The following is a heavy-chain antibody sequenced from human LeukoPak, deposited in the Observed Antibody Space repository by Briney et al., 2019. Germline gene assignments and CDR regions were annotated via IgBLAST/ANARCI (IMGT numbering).Heavy chain of an antibody. D-gene: IGHD6-19*01. CDR2: INPHSGGT. J-gene: IGHJ4*02. CDR3: ARGPLLDSSGWYPY. V-gene: IGHV1-2*02. Sequence: ASVKVSCKASGYTXTDYYIHWVRQAPGQGLEWMGWINPHSGGTNYAPKYQGRVTLTRDTSNSTAYMELSRLTSDDTAVYYCARGPLLDSSGWYPYWGQGTLVTVSS. CDR1: GYTXTDYY.